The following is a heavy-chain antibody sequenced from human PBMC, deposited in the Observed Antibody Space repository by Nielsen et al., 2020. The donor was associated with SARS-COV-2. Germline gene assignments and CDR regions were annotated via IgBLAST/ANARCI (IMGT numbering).Heavy chain of an antibody. CDR3: ARTRSMTTVNVYYYYGMDV. D-gene: IGHD4-17*01. V-gene: IGHV3-11*01. CDR2: ISSSSSTI. J-gene: IGHJ6*02. Sequence: WIRQPPGKGLEWVSYISSSSSTIYYADSVKGRFTISRDNAKNSLYLQMNSLRAEDTAVYYCARTRSMTTVNVYYYYGMDVWGQGTTVTVSS.